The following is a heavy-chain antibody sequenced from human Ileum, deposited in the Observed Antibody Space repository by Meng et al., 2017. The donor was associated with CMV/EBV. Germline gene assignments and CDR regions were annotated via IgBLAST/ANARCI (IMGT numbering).Heavy chain of an antibody. CDR1: GFTFSDYG. CDR2: IHYDGSSI. CDR3: ATASGHMGY. Sequence: GGSLRLSCAASGFTFSDYGMHWVRQAPGKGLEWVTFIHYDGSSIDYADSVKGRFTISRDNSKNTLYLQMNSLRPEDTAVYYCATASGHMGYWGQGTLVTVSS. D-gene: IGHD5-12*01. J-gene: IGHJ4*02. V-gene: IGHV3-30*02.